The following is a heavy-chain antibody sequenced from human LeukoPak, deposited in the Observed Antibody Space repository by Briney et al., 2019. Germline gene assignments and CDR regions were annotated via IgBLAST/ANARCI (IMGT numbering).Heavy chain of an antibody. CDR3: ARDPRDFWSGPLDY. J-gene: IGHJ4*02. V-gene: IGHV4-59*01. CDR1: GGSISSYY. Sequence: SETLSLTCTVSGGSISSYYWSWIRQPPGKGLEWIGYIYYSGSTNYNPSLKSRVTISVDTSKNQFSLKLGSVTPADTAVYYCARDPRDFWSGPLDYWGQGTLVTVSS. CDR2: IYYSGST. D-gene: IGHD3-3*01.